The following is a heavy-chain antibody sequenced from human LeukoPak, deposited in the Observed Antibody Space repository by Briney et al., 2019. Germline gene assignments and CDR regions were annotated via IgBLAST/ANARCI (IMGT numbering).Heavy chain of an antibody. CDR2: ISAYNGNT. CDR1: GYTFTSYG. D-gene: IGHD3-10*01. V-gene: IGHV1-18*01. CDR3: ARAGGITMVRGVIIKSWFDP. J-gene: IGHJ5*02. Sequence: AASVKVSCKASGYTFTSYGISWVRQAPGQGLEWMGWISAYNGNTNYAQKLQGRVTMTTDTSTSTAYMELRSLRSDDTAVYYCARAGGITMVRGVIIKSWFDPWGQGTLVTVSS.